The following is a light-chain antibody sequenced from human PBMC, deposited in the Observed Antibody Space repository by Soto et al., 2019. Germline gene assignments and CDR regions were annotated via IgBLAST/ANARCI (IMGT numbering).Light chain of an antibody. V-gene: IGKV3-15*01. CDR2: GAS. Sequence: EIVMTQSPATLSVSPGERATLSCTASHYIYSNVAWFQQKPGQAPRLLIYGASTRATGIPARFSGRGSGTEFILTISSLQSEDFAVYYCQQYDDWPETFGQGTKVDIK. CDR3: QQYDDWPET. CDR1: HYIYSN. J-gene: IGKJ1*01.